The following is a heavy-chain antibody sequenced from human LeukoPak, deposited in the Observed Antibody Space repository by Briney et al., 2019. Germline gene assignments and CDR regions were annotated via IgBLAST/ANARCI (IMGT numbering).Heavy chain of an antibody. V-gene: IGHV3-23*01. CDR1: GFTFSSYA. Sequence: GASLRLSCAASGFTFSSYAMSWVRQAPGKGLEWVSAISGSGGTTYYADSVKGRFTISRDNSKNALYLQMNSLRAEDTAVYYCAKDFSVWGSYPAFDIWGQGTVVTVSS. CDR2: ISGSGGTT. D-gene: IGHD1-26*01. J-gene: IGHJ3*02. CDR3: AKDFSVWGSYPAFDI.